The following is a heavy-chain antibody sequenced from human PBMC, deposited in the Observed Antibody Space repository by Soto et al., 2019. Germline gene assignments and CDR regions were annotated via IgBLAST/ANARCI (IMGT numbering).Heavy chain of an antibody. D-gene: IGHD5-12*01. Sequence: GGSLRLSCTASGFTFRKYSMSWVRQAPGKGLEWVGFIRSKAYGGTTDYAASVKARFTISRDDSKSIAYLQMNSLKTEDTAVDYCIRGATHYYYYGMDVWGQGTTVTVSS. CDR3: IRGATHYYYYGMDV. V-gene: IGHV3-49*04. CDR2: IRSKAYGGTT. CDR1: GFTFRKYS. J-gene: IGHJ6*02.